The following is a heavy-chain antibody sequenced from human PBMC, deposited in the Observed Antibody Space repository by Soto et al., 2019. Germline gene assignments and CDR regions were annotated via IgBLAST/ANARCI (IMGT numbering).Heavy chain of an antibody. V-gene: IGHV1-24*01. CDR3: ARHEGYYGPPAAGLFDY. D-gene: IGHD3-10*01. CDR1: GYTLTELS. CDR2: FDPEDGET. Sequence: ASVKVSCKVSGYTLTELSMHWVRQAPGKGLEWMGGFDPEDGETIYAQKFQGRVTMTEDTSTDTAYMELSSLRSEDTAMYYCARHEGYYGPPAAGLFDYWGQGTLVTVSS. J-gene: IGHJ4*02.